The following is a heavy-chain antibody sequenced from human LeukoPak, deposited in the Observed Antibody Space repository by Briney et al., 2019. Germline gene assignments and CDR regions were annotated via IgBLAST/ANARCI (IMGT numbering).Heavy chain of an antibody. D-gene: IGHD2-8*01. J-gene: IGHJ4*02. CDR3: GRDDGNGYFDY. CDR1: GFTFSSYG. Sequence: GGSLRLSCAASGFTFSSYGMHWVRQAPGKGLEWVSCISRSSSHIFYADSVKGRFTISRDNAKNSVYLQMNSLRTEDTAVYYCGRDDGNGYFDYWGQGTLVTVSS. CDR2: ISRSSSHI. V-gene: IGHV3-21*04.